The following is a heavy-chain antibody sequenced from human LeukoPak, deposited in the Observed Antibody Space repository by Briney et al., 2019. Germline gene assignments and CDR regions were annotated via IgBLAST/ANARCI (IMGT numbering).Heavy chain of an antibody. CDR2: INPNSGDT. J-gene: IGHJ4*02. Sequence: ASVKVSCTASGYTFTGYYMHGLRQAPGQGLEWMGWINPNSGDTNYAEKFQGRVTMTRDTSISTAYRDLRRLRSDDTAVYYCARDSTSSSGYFDYWGQGTLVTVSS. D-gene: IGHD6-6*01. V-gene: IGHV1-2*02. CDR1: GYTFTGYY. CDR3: ARDSTSSSGYFDY.